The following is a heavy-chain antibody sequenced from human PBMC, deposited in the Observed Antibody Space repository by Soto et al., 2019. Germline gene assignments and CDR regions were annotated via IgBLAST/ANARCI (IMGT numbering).Heavy chain of an antibody. CDR2: TYYRSKWYN. Sequence: PSQTLSLTCAISGDSVSSNIASWNWIRQSPSRGLEWLGRTYYRSKWYNEYVVSVKSRMTINPDTSKNQFSLQLNSVTPEDTAVYYRARGAHYYNGMDVWGQGTTVTVSS. CDR3: ARGAHYYNGMDV. V-gene: IGHV6-1*01. CDR1: GDSVSSNIAS. J-gene: IGHJ6*02.